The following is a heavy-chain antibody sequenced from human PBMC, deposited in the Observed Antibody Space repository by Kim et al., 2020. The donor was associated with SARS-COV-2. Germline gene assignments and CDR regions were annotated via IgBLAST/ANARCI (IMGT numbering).Heavy chain of an antibody. CDR3: ARDDFYYYGMDV. V-gene: IGHV3-33*01. Sequence: SYADSVKDRVTISRDNSKNTLYLQMNSLRAEDTAVYYCARDDFYYYGMDVWGQGTTVTVSS. D-gene: IGHD3-3*01. J-gene: IGHJ6*02.